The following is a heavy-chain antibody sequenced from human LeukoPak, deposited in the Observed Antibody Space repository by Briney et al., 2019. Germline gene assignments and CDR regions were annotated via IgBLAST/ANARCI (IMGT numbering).Heavy chain of an antibody. V-gene: IGHV1-2*02. CDR1: GYTFTGYY. D-gene: IGHD2-2*01. Sequence: GASVKVSCKASGYTFTGYYMHWVRQAPGQGLEWMGWINPNSGDTNFAQKFQGRVTMTRDTSSSTAYMELSRLRSDDTAVYYCARGTDGCSSTSCKHSITKFSYDYYYYMDVWGKGTTVTVSS. J-gene: IGHJ6*03. CDR3: ARGTDGCSSTSCKHSITKFSYDYYYYMDV. CDR2: INPNSGDT.